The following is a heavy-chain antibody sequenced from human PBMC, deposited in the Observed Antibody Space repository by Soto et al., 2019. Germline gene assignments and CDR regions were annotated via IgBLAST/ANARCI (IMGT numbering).Heavy chain of an antibody. Sequence: SETLSLTCTVSGGSISSSSYYWGWIRQPPGKGLEWIGSIYYSGSTYYNPSLKSRVTISVDTSKNQFSLKLSSVTAADTAVYYCARGGYCSSTSCYNDYYYGMDVWGQGTTVTV. J-gene: IGHJ6*02. CDR1: GGSISSSSYY. CDR2: IYYSGST. D-gene: IGHD2-2*02. V-gene: IGHV4-39*01. CDR3: ARGGYCSSTSCYNDYYYGMDV.